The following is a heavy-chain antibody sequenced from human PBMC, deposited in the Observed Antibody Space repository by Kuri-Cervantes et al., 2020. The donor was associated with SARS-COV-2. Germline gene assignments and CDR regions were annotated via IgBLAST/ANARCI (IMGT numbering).Heavy chain of an antibody. J-gene: IGHJ3*02. CDR3: ARVVPAQGGSGAFDI. V-gene: IGHV4-28*03. CDR2: IYYSGST. D-gene: IGHD2-2*01. Sequence: SETLSLTCAVSGYSISSSNWWGWIRQPPGKGLEWIGYIYYSGSTYYNPSLKSRVTISVDTSKNQFSLKLSSVTAADTAVYYCARVVPAQGGSGAFDIWGQGTMVTVSS. CDR1: GYSISSSNW.